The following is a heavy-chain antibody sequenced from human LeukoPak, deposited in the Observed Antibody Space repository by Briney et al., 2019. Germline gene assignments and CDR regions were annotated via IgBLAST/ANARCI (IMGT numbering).Heavy chain of an antibody. Sequence: PGGSLRLSCAASGFTVSSNHMSWVRQAPGKGLEWVSVIYSGGSTYYADSVKGRFTISRDNSKNTLYLQMNSLRAEDTAVYYCARRRDGYNSLVYWGQGTLVTVSS. D-gene: IGHD5-24*01. V-gene: IGHV3-53*01. CDR2: IYSGGST. CDR1: GFTVSSNH. CDR3: ARRRDGYNSLVY. J-gene: IGHJ4*02.